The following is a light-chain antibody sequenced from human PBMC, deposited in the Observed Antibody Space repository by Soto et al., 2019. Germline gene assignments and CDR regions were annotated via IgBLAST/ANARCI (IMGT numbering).Light chain of an antibody. Sequence: QSVLTQPPSVSAAPGQRVTISCSGSSSNIGNNYVSWYQQLPRTAPKLLIYDNNKRPSGIPDRFSGSKSGTSATLGISGLQTGDAADYYCESWDSSLSAVLFGAGTQLTVL. CDR3: ESWDSSLSAVL. CDR1: SSNIGNNY. CDR2: DNN. V-gene: IGLV1-51*01. J-gene: IGLJ3*02.